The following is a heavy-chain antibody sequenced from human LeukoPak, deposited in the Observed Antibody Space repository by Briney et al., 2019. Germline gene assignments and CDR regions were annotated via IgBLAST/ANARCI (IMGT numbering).Heavy chain of an antibody. J-gene: IGHJ4*02. Sequence: GGSLRLSCAASGFTFSSYEMNWVRQAPGKGLEWVSYISSSGSTIYYADSVKGRFTISRDNSKNTLYLQMNSLRAEDTAVYYCAKTRRDGDYFDYWGQGTLVTVSS. CDR2: ISSSGSTI. V-gene: IGHV3-48*03. D-gene: IGHD5-24*01. CDR1: GFTFSSYE. CDR3: AKTRRDGDYFDY.